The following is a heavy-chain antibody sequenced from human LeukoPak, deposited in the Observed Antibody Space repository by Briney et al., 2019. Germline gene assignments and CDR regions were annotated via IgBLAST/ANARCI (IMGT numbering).Heavy chain of an antibody. D-gene: IGHD4-17*01. J-gene: IGHJ6*02. CDR2: FDPEDGET. CDR1: GYTLTELS. Sequence: GASVKVSCKVSGYTLTELSMHLVRQAPGKGLEWMGGFDPEDGETIYAQKFQGRVTMTEDTSTDTAYMELSSLRSEDTAVYYCATGATVVTHTYYYYGMDVWGQGTTVTVSS. V-gene: IGHV1-24*01. CDR3: ATGATVVTHTYYYYGMDV.